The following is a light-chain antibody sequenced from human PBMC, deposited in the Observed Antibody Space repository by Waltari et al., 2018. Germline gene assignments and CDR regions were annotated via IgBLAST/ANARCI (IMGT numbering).Light chain of an antibody. CDR1: QSVGTY. J-gene: IGKJ4*01. V-gene: IGKV3-11*01. Sequence: EIVLTQSPDILSFSPGERATLPCRASQSVGTYLAGYHQRTGQSPRLLIYDASYRATGIPARFSGSGSETDCTLTISSLQPEDFAVYYCQQRRNWPLTFGGGTRVQI. CDR2: DAS. CDR3: QQRRNWPLT.